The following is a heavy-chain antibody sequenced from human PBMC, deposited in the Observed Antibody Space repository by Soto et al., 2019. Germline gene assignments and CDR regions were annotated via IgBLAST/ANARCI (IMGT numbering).Heavy chain of an antibody. J-gene: IGHJ5*02. CDR1: GFTFSSYD. CDR3: ARGIAVHQVYWFDP. V-gene: IGHV3-13*01. D-gene: IGHD6-19*01. CDR2: IGTAGDT. Sequence: EVQLVESGGGLVQPGGSLRLSCAASGFTFSSYDMHWVRQATGKGLEWVSAIGTAGDTYYPGSVKGRFTISRENAKNSLYLQMNSLRAGDTAVYYCARGIAVHQVYWFDPWGQGTLVTVSS.